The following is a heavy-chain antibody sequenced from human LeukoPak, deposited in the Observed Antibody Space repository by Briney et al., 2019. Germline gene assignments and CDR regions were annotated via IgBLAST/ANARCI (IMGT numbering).Heavy chain of an antibody. D-gene: IGHD2-21*02. CDR1: GFTFSSYS. Sequence: GGSLRFSCAASGFTFSSYSMNWVRQAPGKGLEWVSSISSSSSYIYYADSVKGRFTISRDNAKNSLYLQMNSLRAKDTAVYYCARDTYCGGDCYSNYFDYWGQGTLVTVSS. V-gene: IGHV3-21*01. J-gene: IGHJ4*02. CDR2: ISSSSSYI. CDR3: ARDTYCGGDCYSNYFDY.